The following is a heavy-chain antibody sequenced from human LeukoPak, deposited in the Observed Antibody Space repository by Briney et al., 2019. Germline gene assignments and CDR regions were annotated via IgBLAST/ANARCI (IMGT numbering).Heavy chain of an antibody. CDR2: ISSSGRTI. CDR1: GFTFNNYQ. CDR3: ASGEYYFDY. J-gene: IGHJ4*02. D-gene: IGHD3-10*01. V-gene: IGHV3-48*03. Sequence: QTGGSLRLSCAASGFTFNNYQMNWVRQAPGKGLECISYISSSGRTIYYADSLKGRFTVSRDNAKNSLYLRMNNLRAEDTAVYYCASGEYYFDYWGQGTLVTVSS.